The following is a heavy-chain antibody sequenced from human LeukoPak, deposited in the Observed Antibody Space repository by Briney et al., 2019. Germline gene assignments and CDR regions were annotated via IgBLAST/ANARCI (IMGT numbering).Heavy chain of an antibody. CDR2: IYYSGST. CDR1: GGSIRSYY. V-gene: IGHV4-59*08. J-gene: IGHJ6*02. CDR3: ASISATGSYYYYGIDV. D-gene: IGHD1-7*01. Sequence: SETLSLTCTVSGGSIRSYYWSWIRQPPGKGLEWIGYIYYSGSTNYNPSLNSRVTISVDTSKNQFSLKLSFVTAADTAVYYCASISATGSYYYYGIDVWGQGTTVTVSS.